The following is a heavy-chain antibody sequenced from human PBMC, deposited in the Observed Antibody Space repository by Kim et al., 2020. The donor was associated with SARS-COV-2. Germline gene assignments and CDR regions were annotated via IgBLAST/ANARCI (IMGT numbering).Heavy chain of an antibody. CDR1: GFTFSSYS. Sequence: GGSLRLSCAASGFTFSSYSMNWVRQAPGKGLEWVSYISSSSSTIYYADSVKGRFTISRDNAKNSLYLQMNSLRDEDTAVYYCARVLGYCSGGSCDYYYYGMDGWGQGTTVTVS. J-gene: IGHJ6*02. CDR2: ISSSSSTI. CDR3: ARVLGYCSGGSCDYYYYGMDG. D-gene: IGHD2-15*01. V-gene: IGHV3-48*02.